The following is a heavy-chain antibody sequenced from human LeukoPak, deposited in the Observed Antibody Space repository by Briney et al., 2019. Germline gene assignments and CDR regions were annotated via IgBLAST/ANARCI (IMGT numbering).Heavy chain of an antibody. J-gene: IGHJ4*02. CDR3: ARGGGAAAADY. CDR2: INHSAST. V-gene: IGHV4-34*01. D-gene: IGHD6-13*01. Sequence: SETLSLTCAVYGGSFSGYYWSWNRQPPGKGLELFGEINHSASTNYNPSLKRRVTISVDTSKNPFSLKLSSVTAADTAVYYCARGGGAAAADYWGQGTLVTVSS. CDR1: GGSFSGYY.